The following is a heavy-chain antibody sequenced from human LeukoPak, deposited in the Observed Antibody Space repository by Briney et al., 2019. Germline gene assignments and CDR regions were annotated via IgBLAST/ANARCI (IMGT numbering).Heavy chain of an antibody. Sequence: PGGSLRLSCAASGFIFSSYAMSWVRQAPGKGLEWVSAISGSGGSTYYADSVKGRFTISRDNSKNTLNLQMNSLRADDTAVYYCAKSAYSVYASGEYWGQGTLVTVSS. V-gene: IGHV3-23*01. J-gene: IGHJ4*02. D-gene: IGHD5/OR15-5a*01. CDR2: ISGSGGST. CDR3: AKSAYSVYASGEY. CDR1: GFIFSSYA.